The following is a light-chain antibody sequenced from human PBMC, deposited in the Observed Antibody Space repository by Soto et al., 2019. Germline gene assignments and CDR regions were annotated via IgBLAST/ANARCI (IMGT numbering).Light chain of an antibody. CDR3: CSYAGSSTVV. V-gene: IGLV2-23*01. CDR2: EGN. CDR1: SDVVGNYNL. Sequence: QSALTQPASVSGSPGQSITISCTGTSDVVGNYNLVSWYQQHPGKAPKLIIYEGNKRPSGVSNRFSGSKSGNTASLTISGLQAEDEADYYCCSYAGSSTVVFGGGTQLTVL. J-gene: IGLJ2*01.